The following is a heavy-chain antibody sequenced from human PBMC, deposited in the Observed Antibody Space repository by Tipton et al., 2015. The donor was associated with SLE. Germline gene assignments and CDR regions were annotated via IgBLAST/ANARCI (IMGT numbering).Heavy chain of an antibody. V-gene: IGHV4-59*11. CDR3: ARVRAYTKGSGRAGGWFDP. D-gene: IGHD6-19*01. CDR1: GGSISSQY. J-gene: IGHJ5*02. CDR2: IYYSGST. Sequence: TLSLTCTVSGGSISSQYWSWLRQPPGKGLEWIGYIYYSGSTNYNPSLQSRVSISVDTSKNQFSLKLTSVTPADTAVYYCARVRAYTKGSGRAGGWFDPWGQGTLVTVSS.